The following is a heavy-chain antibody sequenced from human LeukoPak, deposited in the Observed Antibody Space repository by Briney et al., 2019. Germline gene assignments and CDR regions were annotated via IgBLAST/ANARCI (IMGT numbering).Heavy chain of an antibody. CDR2: ISSYSSTT. Sequence: HSGGSLRLSCAASGFTFSSLGMNWVRQAPGRGLEWVAYISSYSSTTYYAESVKGRFTISRDNAKNSLYLQMNSLRDEDTAVYYCARGRDITLCYHYFDYWGQGTLVTVSS. D-gene: IGHD3-16*01. CDR1: GFTFSSLG. J-gene: IGHJ4*02. V-gene: IGHV3-48*02. CDR3: ARGRDITLCYHYFDY.